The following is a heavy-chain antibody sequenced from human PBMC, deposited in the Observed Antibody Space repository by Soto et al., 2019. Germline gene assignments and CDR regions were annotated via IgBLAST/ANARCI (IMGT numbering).Heavy chain of an antibody. V-gene: IGHV5-51*01. CDR2: IYPFYSDT. J-gene: IGHJ4*02. CDR3: ARLFGCTSTTCQYYFDY. D-gene: IGHD2-2*01. Sequence: PGESLKIACKGSGYNFTNYWIVWVPHMPGKSLDCIGIIYPFYSDTTYSPSFQGQFTISADNSIITSYLHCISLKASYTAMYYFARLFGCTSTTCQYYFDYWGQGNLVTVSS. CDR1: GYNFTNYW.